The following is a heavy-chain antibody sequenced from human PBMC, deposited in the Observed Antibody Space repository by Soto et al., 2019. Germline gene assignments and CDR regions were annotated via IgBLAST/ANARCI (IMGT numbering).Heavy chain of an antibody. CDR3: AKRYHDSGFPATFDP. CDR2: ITADAFST. Sequence: GGSLRLSCAAAGFTFRSSAMAWVRQAPGKGLEWVSAITADAFSTYFADSVQGRFTISRDNSKNILYLQMNSLRAEDTALYYCAKRYHDSGFPATFDPWGQGTLVTVSS. V-gene: IGHV3-23*01. CDR1: GFTFRSSA. D-gene: IGHD3-10*01. J-gene: IGHJ5*02.